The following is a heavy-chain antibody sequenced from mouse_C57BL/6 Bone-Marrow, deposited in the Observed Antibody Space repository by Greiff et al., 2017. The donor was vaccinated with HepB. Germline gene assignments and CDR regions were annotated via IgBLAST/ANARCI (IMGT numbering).Heavy chain of an antibody. Sequence: EVQLQQSGAELVRPGASVKLSCTASGFNIKDDYMHWVKQRPEQGLEWIGWIDPENGDTEYASKFQGKATITAATSSNTAYLQLSSLNSVDTAVYYCTTMSGSYFDYWGQGTPLTVSS. CDR1: GFNIKDDY. CDR3: TTMSGSYFDY. J-gene: IGHJ2*01. V-gene: IGHV14-4*01. D-gene: IGHD1-3*01. CDR2: IDPENGDT.